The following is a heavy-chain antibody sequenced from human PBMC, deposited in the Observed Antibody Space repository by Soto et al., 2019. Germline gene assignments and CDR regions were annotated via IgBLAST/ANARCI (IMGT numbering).Heavy chain of an antibody. CDR2: IYYSGST. D-gene: IGHD3-10*01. CDR3: ARERDYYGSGSYYSWFDP. V-gene: IGHV4-30-4*01. Sequence: SETLSLTCTVSGGSISSGAYYWRWIRQPPGKGLEWIGYIYYSGSTYYNPSLKSRVTISVDTSKNQFSLKLSSVTAADTAVYYCARERDYYGSGSYYSWFDPWGQGTLVTVYS. CDR1: GGSISSGAYY. J-gene: IGHJ5*02.